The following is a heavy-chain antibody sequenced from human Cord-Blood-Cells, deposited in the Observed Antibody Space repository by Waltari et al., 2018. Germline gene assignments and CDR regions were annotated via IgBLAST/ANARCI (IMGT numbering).Heavy chain of an antibody. V-gene: IGHV4-34*01. CDR2: INHGGSP. CDR3: ARGRQGRDGYNFDY. Sequence: QVQLQQWGAGLLKPSETLSLTCAVYGGSFSGYYWSWIRPPPGKGLEWIGEINHGGSPNYNPSLKSRVTISVDTSKNQFSLKLSSVTAADTAVYYCARGRQGRDGYNFDYWGQGTLVTVSS. D-gene: IGHD5-12*01. CDR1: GGSFSGYY. J-gene: IGHJ4*02.